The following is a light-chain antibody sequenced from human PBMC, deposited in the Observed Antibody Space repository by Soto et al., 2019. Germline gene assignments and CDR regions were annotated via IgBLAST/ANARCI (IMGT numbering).Light chain of an antibody. CDR2: DAS. J-gene: IGKJ2*01. CDR3: QQYDTVPPS. Sequence: DIQMTQSPSSLSASVGDRVTITCQASQDITNYLNWYQQKPGKAPQLLIYDASNLETGVPSRFSGNASGTDFTFTITNLQPEEFATYYCQQYDTVPPSFGQGTKLDIK. CDR1: QDITNY. V-gene: IGKV1-33*01.